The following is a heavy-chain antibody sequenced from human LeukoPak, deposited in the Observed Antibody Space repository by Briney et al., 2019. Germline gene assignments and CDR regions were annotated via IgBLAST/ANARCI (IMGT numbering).Heavy chain of an antibody. V-gene: IGHV3-23*01. J-gene: IGHJ4*02. CDR2: ISGSGGST. Sequence: GGSLRLSCAASGFTFSSYGMTWVRQAPGKGLEWVSVISGSGGSTYYADSVKGRFTISRDNSKNTLYLQMNSLRAEDTAVYYCAKENYYDSSGYRTEYFDYWGQGTLVTVSS. CDR3: AKENYYDSSGYRTEYFDY. D-gene: IGHD3-22*01. CDR1: GFTFSSYG.